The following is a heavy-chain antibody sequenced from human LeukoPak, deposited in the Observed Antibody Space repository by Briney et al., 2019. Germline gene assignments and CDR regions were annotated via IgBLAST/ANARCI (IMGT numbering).Heavy chain of an antibody. J-gene: IGHJ2*01. D-gene: IGHD3-22*01. CDR1: GGSISSGGYS. Sequence: SETLSLTCTVSGGSISSGGYSWSWIRQHPGKGLEWIGYIYYSGSTYYNPSLKSRVTISVDTSKNQFSLKLSSVTAADTAVYYCARDYDSSGYYYPNWYFDLWGRGTLVTVSS. CDR2: IYYSGST. CDR3: ARDYDSSGYYYPNWYFDL. V-gene: IGHV4-31*03.